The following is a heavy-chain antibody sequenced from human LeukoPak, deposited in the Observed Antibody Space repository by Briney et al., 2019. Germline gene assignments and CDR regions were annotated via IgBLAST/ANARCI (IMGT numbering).Heavy chain of an antibody. CDR3: ARRAGRGPLDY. CDR2: IYYSGST. J-gene: IGHJ4*02. D-gene: IGHD2-15*01. Sequence: PSQTLSLTCTVAGGSISSGRYYWSWIRQPPGKGLEWIGYIYYSGSTNYNPSLKSRVTISVDTSKNQFSLKLSSVTAADTAVYYCARRAGRGPLDYWGQGTLVTVSS. V-gene: IGHV4-61*01. CDR1: GGSISSGRYY.